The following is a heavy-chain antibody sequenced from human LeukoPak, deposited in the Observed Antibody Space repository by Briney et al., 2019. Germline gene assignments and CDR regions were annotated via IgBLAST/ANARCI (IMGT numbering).Heavy chain of an antibody. CDR3: ARHERDASLDHAFDI. D-gene: IGHD5-24*01. J-gene: IGHJ3*02. CDR2: IHHSGST. Sequence: SETLSLTCAVYRGSFSGYYWSWIRQPPGKGLEWIGEIHHSGSTNYNPSLKSRVTISVDTSKNQFSLKLSSVTAADTAVYYCARHERDASLDHAFDIWGQGTMVTVSS. CDR1: RGSFSGYY. V-gene: IGHV4-34*01.